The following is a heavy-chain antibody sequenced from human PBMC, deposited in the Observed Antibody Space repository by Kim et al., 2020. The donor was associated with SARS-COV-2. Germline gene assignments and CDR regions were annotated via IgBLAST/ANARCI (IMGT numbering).Heavy chain of an antibody. D-gene: IGHD3-10*01. CDR2: IIPIFGTA. Sequence: SVKVSCKASGGTFSSYAISWVRQAPGQGLEWMGGIIPIFGTANYAQKFQGRVTITADESTSTAYMELSSLRSEDTAVYYCARARTLWFGELIEDYYYYGMDVWGQGTTVTVSS. V-gene: IGHV1-69*13. CDR3: ARARTLWFGELIEDYYYYGMDV. CDR1: GGTFSSYA. J-gene: IGHJ6*02.